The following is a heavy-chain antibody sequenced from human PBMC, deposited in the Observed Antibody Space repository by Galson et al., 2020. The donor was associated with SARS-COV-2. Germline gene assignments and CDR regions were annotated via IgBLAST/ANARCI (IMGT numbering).Heavy chain of an antibody. V-gene: IGHV3-11*01. Sequence: NSGGSLRLSCVASGFTFSGTYMHWIRQAPGKGLEWVSYISGPGTDVKYADSVRGRFSISRDNAKNSLYLEMSSLRVDDTAVYYCVRTARLADTWGQGTLVTVSS. CDR2: ISGPGTDV. CDR1: GFTFSGTY. J-gene: IGHJ5*02. CDR3: VRTARLADT. D-gene: IGHD6-19*01.